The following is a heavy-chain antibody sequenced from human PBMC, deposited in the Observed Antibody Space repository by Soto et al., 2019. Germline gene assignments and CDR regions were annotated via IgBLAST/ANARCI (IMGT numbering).Heavy chain of an antibody. CDR2: IYYAGTT. Sequence: QVQLQESGPGLVKSSETLSLTCTVSGGSFSPNYWAWIRQPPGRGLEWIGYIYYAGTTSNNPSLKGRVPITFETSKSQFSRRLSSVTASDTTVYYCARLGAYYQSLDPWGQGTVVPVSS. J-gene: IGHJ5*02. V-gene: IGHV4-59*08. D-gene: IGHD2-21*01. CDR3: ARLGAYYQSLDP. CDR1: GGSFSPNY.